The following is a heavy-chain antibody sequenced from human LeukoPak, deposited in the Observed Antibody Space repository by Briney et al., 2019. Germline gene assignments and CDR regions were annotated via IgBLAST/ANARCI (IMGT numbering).Heavy chain of an antibody. Sequence: GGSLRLSCAASGFTFSSYAMHWVRQAPGKGLEWVAVISYDGSNKYYAGSVKGRFTISRDNSKNTVYLQMNSLRAEDTAVYYCARATTVGSLYFDYWGQGTLVTVSS. J-gene: IGHJ4*02. CDR3: ARATTVGSLYFDY. V-gene: IGHV3-30*14. D-gene: IGHD2-15*01. CDR1: GFTFSSYA. CDR2: ISYDGSNK.